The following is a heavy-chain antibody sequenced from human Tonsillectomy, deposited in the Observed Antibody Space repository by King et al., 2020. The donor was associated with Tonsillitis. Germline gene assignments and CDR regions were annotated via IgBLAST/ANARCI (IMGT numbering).Heavy chain of an antibody. J-gene: IGHJ4*02. Sequence: VQLVQSGAEVKKPGASVKVSCKASEYIFSSSYIHWVRQAPGQGLEWMGVMNPSAGGTSYAQKFQGRVTMISDTSTSTVYMELISLKYEDTAVYYCARARPDTYKGIPVAGSRLDSWGQGTLVTVSS. CDR2: MNPSAGGT. D-gene: IGHD6-19*01. CDR1: EYIFSSSY. V-gene: IGHV1-46*01. CDR3: ARARPDTYKGIPVAGSRLDS.